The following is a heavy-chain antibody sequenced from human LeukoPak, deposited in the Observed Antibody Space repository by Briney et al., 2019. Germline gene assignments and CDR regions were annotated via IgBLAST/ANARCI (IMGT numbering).Heavy chain of an antibody. Sequence: PGGSLRLSCAASGFTFSNFAMSWVRQAPGKGLEWVSGIPSSGVSTYYADSVKGRFTISRDNSKNTLYLQMNSLRAEDTAVYYCAKASPYYYGSGHFDYWGQGTLVTVSS. CDR1: GFTFSNFA. V-gene: IGHV3-23*01. CDR2: IPSSGVST. CDR3: AKASPYYYGSGHFDY. D-gene: IGHD3-10*01. J-gene: IGHJ4*02.